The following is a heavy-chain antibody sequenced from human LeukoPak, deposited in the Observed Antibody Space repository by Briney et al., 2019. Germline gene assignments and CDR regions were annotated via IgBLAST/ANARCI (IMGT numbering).Heavy chain of an antibody. V-gene: IGHV1-69*13. CDR1: GGTFSSYA. CDR3: AREGGDYYDSSGYYRGLLDY. CDR2: VITIFGTA. D-gene: IGHD3-22*01. J-gene: IGHJ4*02. Sequence: SVKVSCKASGGTFSSYAISWVRQAPGQGLEWMGGVITIFGTAKYAQKFQGRVTITADESTSTAYMELSSLRSEDTAVYYCAREGGDYYDSSGYYRGLLDYWGQGTLVTVSS.